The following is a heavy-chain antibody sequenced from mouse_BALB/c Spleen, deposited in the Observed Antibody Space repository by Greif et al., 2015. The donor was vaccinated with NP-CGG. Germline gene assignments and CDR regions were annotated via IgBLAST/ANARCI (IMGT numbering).Heavy chain of an antibody. CDR1: GYTFSSYW. CDR3: ARRGTDGPHAMDY. CDR2: ILPGSGST. J-gene: IGHJ4*01. Sequence: VQLQQSGAELMKPGASVKISCKATGYTFSSYWIEWVKQRPGHGLEWIGEILPGSGSTNYNEKFKGKATFTADTSSNTAYMQLSSLTSEDSAVYYCARRGTDGPHAMDYWGQGTSVTVSS. V-gene: IGHV1-9*01.